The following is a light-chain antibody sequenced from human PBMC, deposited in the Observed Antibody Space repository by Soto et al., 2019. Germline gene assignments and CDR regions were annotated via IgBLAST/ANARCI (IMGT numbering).Light chain of an antibody. V-gene: IGLV2-23*02. Sequence: QSALTQPASVSGSPGQAITISCTGTSSDVGGYNVVSWYQQHPGKAPKLIIYEVTKRPSGVANRFSGSRSGNTASLTISGLQAEDEADYYCCSYAGSRNVIFGGGTKLTVL. CDR3: CSYAGSRNVI. CDR2: EVT. J-gene: IGLJ2*01. CDR1: SSDVGGYNV.